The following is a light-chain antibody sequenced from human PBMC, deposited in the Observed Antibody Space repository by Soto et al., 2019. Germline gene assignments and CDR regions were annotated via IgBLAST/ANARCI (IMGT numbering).Light chain of an antibody. Sequence: QSALTQPASVSGPPGQSITISCPGSNSDIGRHDYVSWYQHHPGKVPKVIIYEVIHRPSGVSNRFSGSKSGNTASLTISGLQATGEADYYCSSYSSGSTLLLFGGGTKVTVL. CDR1: NSDIGRHDY. CDR3: SSYSSGSTLLL. V-gene: IGLV2-14*01. J-gene: IGLJ2*01. CDR2: EVI.